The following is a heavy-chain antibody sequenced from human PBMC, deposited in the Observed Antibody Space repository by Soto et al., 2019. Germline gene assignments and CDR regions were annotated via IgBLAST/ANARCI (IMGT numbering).Heavy chain of an antibody. D-gene: IGHD4-17*01. V-gene: IGHV4-59*01. J-gene: IGHJ6*02. CDR3: ARGRMTTVTSGRNYYYYYGMDV. Sequence: QVQLQESGPGLVKPSETLSLTCTVSGGSISSYYWSWIRQPPGKGLEWIGYIYYSGSTNYNPSLMRRVTISVDTSKNQFSLKLSSVTAADTAVYYCARGRMTTVTSGRNYYYYYGMDVWGQGTTVTVSS. CDR1: GGSISSYY. CDR2: IYYSGST.